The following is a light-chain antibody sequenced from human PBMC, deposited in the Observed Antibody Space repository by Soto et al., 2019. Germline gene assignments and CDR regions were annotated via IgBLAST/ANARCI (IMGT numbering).Light chain of an antibody. CDR2: EDN. CDR3: CSYAGCSTYA. CDR1: RSDVGSYNL. Sequence: QFVLTQPASVSGSPGQSITISCTGTRSDVGSYNLVSWYQQHPGKAPKLMIYEDNKRPSGVSNRFSGSKSGNTASLTISGLQAEDEADYYCCSYAGCSTYAFGTGTKVTVL. V-gene: IGLV2-23*01. J-gene: IGLJ1*01.